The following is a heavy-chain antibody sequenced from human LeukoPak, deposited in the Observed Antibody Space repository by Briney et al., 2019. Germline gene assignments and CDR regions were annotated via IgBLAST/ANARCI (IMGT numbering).Heavy chain of an antibody. CDR3: ARDGILGSHDC. J-gene: IGHJ4*02. V-gene: IGHV3-74*01. CDR1: GFTFRSYW. Sequence: GGSLRLSCAASGFTFRSYWTHWVRHTPGKGLVWVSHINNDGSDTSYADSVKGRFTITRDNAKNTLFLQMNSLRAEDTAVYYCARDGILGSHDCWGQGTLVTVSS. D-gene: IGHD3-3*02. CDR2: INNDGSDT.